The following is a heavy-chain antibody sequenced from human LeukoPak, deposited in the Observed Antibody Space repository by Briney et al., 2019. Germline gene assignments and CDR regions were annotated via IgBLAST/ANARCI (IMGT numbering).Heavy chain of an antibody. CDR3: ARGYSSSWASGY. V-gene: IGHV4-61*02. CDR1: GGSISSGSYY. CDR2: IYTSGST. D-gene: IGHD6-13*01. J-gene: IGHJ4*02. Sequence: SQTLSLTCTVSGGSISSGSYYWSWIRQPAGKGLEWIGRIYTSGSTNYNPPLKSRVTISVDTSKNQFSLKLSSVTAADTAVYYCARGYSSSWASGYWGQGTLVTVSS.